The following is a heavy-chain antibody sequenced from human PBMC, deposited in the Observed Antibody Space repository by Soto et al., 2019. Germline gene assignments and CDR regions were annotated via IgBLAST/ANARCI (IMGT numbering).Heavy chain of an antibody. CDR1: GYTFTIYG. CDR2: ISAYNGNT. Sequence: ASVKVSCTASGYTFTIYGISWVRQAPGQGLEWMGWISAYNGNTNYAQKLQGRVTMTTDTSISTAYMELSRLRSDDTAVYYCASSSSSYGMDVWGQGTTVTVSS. CDR3: ASSSSSYGMDV. V-gene: IGHV1-18*01. D-gene: IGHD6-6*01. J-gene: IGHJ6*02.